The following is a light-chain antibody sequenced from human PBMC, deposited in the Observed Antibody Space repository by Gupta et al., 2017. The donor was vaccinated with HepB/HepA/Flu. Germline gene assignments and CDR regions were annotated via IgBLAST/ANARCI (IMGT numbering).Light chain of an antibody. Sequence: EIVLPQSPATLSLSPGERATLSCRASQNVNNYLGWYQQKPGQVPSLLIYDASKRATGVPARFSGSGSGTDFNLTISSLEAEDVAVYHCQQRHSPPFTFGRGTKLEIK. V-gene: IGKV3-11*01. CDR3: QQRHSPPFT. J-gene: IGKJ4*01. CDR1: QNVNNY. CDR2: DAS.